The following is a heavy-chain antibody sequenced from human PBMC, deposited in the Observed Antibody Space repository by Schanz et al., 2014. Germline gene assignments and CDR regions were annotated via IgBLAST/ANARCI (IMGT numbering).Heavy chain of an antibody. CDR1: GFTVSNNL. CDR3: ARDGYRNGRPFDH. V-gene: IGHV3-11*06. D-gene: IGHD5-18*01. J-gene: IGHJ4*02. CDR2: ISHNSHYT. Sequence: VQLVESGGGLVQPGGSLRLSCAASGFTVSNNLMRWVRQAPGKGLEWVSYISHNSHYTNYADSVKGRFTISRDTAENSVYLQMNSLRAEDTAVYYCARDGYRNGRPFDHWGQGTRVTVSA.